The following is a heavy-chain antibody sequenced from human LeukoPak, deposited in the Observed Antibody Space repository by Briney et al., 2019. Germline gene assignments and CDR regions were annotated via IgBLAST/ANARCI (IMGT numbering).Heavy chain of an antibody. V-gene: IGHV3-23*01. Sequence: GASLRLSCAASGFTFSTYEMNWVRQAPGKGLEWVSTISGSGGSPFYADSVKGRFTISRDNSKNTLSLQMNSLRAEDTAIYYCAKLGIMGATRYFDYWGQGTLVTVSS. D-gene: IGHD1-26*01. CDR1: GFTFSTYE. CDR3: AKLGIMGATRYFDY. CDR2: ISGSGGSP. J-gene: IGHJ4*02.